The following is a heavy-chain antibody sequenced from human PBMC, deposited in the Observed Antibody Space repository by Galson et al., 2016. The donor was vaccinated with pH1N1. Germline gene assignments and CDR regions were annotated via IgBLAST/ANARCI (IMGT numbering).Heavy chain of an antibody. J-gene: IGHJ4*02. CDR1: GYTFTSYG. CDR3: ARDPKIGVRASGY. CDR2: ISVYNGNT. Sequence: SVKVSCKASGYTFTSYGISWVRQAPGQGLEWVGWISVYNGNTDYAQKVQGRVAMTTDTSTNTTYMELKSLRSDDTAVYYCARDPKIGVRASGYWGRGTLVTVSS. D-gene: IGHD3-10*01. V-gene: IGHV1-18*01.